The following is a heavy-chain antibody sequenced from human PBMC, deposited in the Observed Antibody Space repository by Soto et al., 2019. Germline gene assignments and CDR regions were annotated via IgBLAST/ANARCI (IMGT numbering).Heavy chain of an antibody. CDR3: ARLTIFGVVTMYYFDY. CDR2: IYYSGST. J-gene: IGHJ4*02. CDR1: GGSISSGGYY. Sequence: QVQLQESGPGLVKPSQTLSLTCTVSGGSISSGGYYWSWIRQHPGKGLEWIGYIYYSGSTYYNPSLKSRVTISVDTSKNQFSLKLSSVTAADTAVYYWARLTIFGVVTMYYFDYWGQGTLVTVSS. D-gene: IGHD3-3*01. V-gene: IGHV4-31*03.